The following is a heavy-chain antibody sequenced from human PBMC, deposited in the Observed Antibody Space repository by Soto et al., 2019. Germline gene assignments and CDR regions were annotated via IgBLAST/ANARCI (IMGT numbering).Heavy chain of an antibody. CDR2: MYSGGSA. J-gene: IGHJ4*02. D-gene: IGHD2-15*01. CDR1: GFTVSTNY. V-gene: IGHV3-66*01. CDR3: ARAVGCSGDSCYSAIPY. Sequence: GGSLRLSCAASGFTVSTNYMTWVRQAPGKGLEWVSVMYSGGSAYYADSVKGRFTISRDNSKNTLYLQMNRLRAEDTAVYYCARAVGCSGDSCYSAIPYWGQGTLVTVSS.